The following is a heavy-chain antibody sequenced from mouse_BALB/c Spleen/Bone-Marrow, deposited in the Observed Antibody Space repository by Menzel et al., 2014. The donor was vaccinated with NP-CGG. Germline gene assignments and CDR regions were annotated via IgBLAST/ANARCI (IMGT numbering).Heavy chain of an antibody. J-gene: IGHJ4*01. V-gene: IGHV2-9*02. CDR3: ARAPLYYGSSIYAMDY. Sequence: QVQLKDSGPGLVAPSQSLSISCTVSGFSLTSYGVHWVRQPPGKGLEWLGVMWAGGSTDYNSALMSRLSITKDNSKSQLFLKMNSLQTDDTAMYFCARAPLYYGSSIYAMDYWGQGTSVTVSS. CDR2: MWAGGST. D-gene: IGHD1-1*01. CDR1: GFSLTSYG.